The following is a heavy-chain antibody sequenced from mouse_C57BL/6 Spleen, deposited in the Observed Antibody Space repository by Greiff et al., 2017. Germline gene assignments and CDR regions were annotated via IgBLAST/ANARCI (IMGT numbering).Heavy chain of an antibody. CDR3: ARGCGSSPWYFDV. Sequence: VQLQQSGPELVKPGASVKISCKASGYSFTDYNMNWVKQSNGKSLEWIGVINPNYGTTSYNQKFKGKATLTVDKSSSTAYMQLNSLTSEDSSVYYFARGCGSSPWYFDVWGTGTTVTVSS. CDR2: INPNYGTT. J-gene: IGHJ1*03. V-gene: IGHV1-39*01. CDR1: GYSFTDYN. D-gene: IGHD1-1*01.